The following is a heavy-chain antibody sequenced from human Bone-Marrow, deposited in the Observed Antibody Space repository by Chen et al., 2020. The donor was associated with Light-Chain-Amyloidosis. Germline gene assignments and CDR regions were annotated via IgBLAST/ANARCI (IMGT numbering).Heavy chain of an antibody. Sequence: QVQLRESGPGLVKPSETLSLTCTVSGGSISSYYWSWIRQPAGKGLEWIGRIYTSGSTNYNPSLRSRVTMSVDTSKNKFSLKLSSVTAADTAVYYCARSYDSSGYLAYYFDYWGQGTLVTVSS. CDR3: ARSYDSSGYLAYYFDY. CDR2: IYTSGST. D-gene: IGHD3-22*01. V-gene: IGHV4-4*07. CDR1: GGSISSYY. J-gene: IGHJ4*02.